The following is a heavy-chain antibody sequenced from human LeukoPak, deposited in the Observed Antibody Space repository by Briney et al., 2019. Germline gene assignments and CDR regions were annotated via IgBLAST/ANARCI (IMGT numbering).Heavy chain of an antibody. V-gene: IGHV5-51*01. CDR3: ARQGAAGKYYYYYMDV. D-gene: IGHD6-13*01. CDR2: IYPDDSNT. J-gene: IGHJ6*03. CDR1: GYNFPIYW. Sequence: PGESLKISCQGSGYNFPIYWIGWVRQMPGQGLEWMGIIYPDDSNTIYGPSFQGQVTISADKSINTAYLEWSSLKAPDTAIYYCARQGAAGKYYYYYMDVWGKGTTVTVSS.